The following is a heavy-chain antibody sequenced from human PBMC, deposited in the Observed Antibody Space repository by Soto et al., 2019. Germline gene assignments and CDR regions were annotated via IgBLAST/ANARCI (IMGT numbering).Heavy chain of an antibody. Sequence: QVQLVQSGAEVKKPGSSVKVSCKASGGTFGSYAISWVRQAPGQGLEWMGGIIPITATANYAQKFQGRVTLTADECTSTASMPLSSLRSEDTAVYYCARSQGSSTSLEIYYYYYYGMDVWGQGTRVTVSS. J-gene: IGHJ6*01. D-gene: IGHD2-2*01. CDR2: IIPITATA. V-gene: IGHV1-69*01. CDR3: ARSQGSSTSLEIYYYYYYGMDV. CDR1: GGTFGSYA.